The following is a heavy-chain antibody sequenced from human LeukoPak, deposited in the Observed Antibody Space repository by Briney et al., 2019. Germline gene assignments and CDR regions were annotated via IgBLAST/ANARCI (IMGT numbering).Heavy chain of an antibody. CDR2: ISYDGSNK. V-gene: IGHV3-30*18. D-gene: IGHD4-23*01. CDR3: AKGSYYGGDYGP. CDR1: GFTFSSYC. Sequence: GGSLTLSCAASGFTFSSYCMHWVRQAPARELEGVAVISYDGSNKYYADSVKGRFTISRDNSKNTLYLQMNSLRAEATAVYYCAKGSYYGGDYGPWGQGTLVTVSP. J-gene: IGHJ5*02.